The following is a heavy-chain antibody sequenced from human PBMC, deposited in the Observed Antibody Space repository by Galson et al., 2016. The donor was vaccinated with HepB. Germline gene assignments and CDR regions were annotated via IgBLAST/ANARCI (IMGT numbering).Heavy chain of an antibody. V-gene: IGHV1-69*13. D-gene: IGHD2-15*01. CDR2: IIPIFGTA. Sequence: SVKVSCKASGGTSSSYAISWVRQAPGQGLEWMGGIIPIFGTANYAQKFQGRVTITADESTSTAYMELSSLRSEDTAVYYCARSIDIVVVVAATPFPYYGMDVWGQGTTVTVSS. CDR3: ARSIDIVVVVAATPFPYYGMDV. CDR1: GGTSSSYA. J-gene: IGHJ6*02.